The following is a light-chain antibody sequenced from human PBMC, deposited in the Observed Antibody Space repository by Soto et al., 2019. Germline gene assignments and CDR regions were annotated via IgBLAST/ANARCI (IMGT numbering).Light chain of an antibody. CDR3: QQYDNLPLT. Sequence: DLQMTQSPSSLSASVGDRVTITCQASQDISNYLNWYQQKPGKAPKLLIYDASNLQTGVPSRFSGSGSGTDFTSTISSLQPEDIATYYCQQYDNLPLTFGGGPKVEIK. J-gene: IGKJ4*01. CDR2: DAS. CDR1: QDISNY. V-gene: IGKV1-33*01.